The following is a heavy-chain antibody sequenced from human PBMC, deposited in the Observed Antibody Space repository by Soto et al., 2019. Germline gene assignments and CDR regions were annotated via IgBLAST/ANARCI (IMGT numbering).Heavy chain of an antibody. V-gene: IGHV3-21*01. CDR3: ARGIAAAGTYHYYYMDV. Sequence: EVQLVESGGGLVKPGGSLRLSCAASGFTFSSYSMNWVRQAPGRGLEWVSSISSSSSYISYADSVKGRFTISRDNAKNSLYLQMNSLRAEDTAVYYCARGIAAAGTYHYYYMDVWGKGPTVTFSS. J-gene: IGHJ6*03. D-gene: IGHD6-13*01. CDR2: ISSSSSYI. CDR1: GFTFSSYS.